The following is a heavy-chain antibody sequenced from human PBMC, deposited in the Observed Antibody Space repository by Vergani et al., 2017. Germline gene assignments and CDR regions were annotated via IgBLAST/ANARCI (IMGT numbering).Heavy chain of an antibody. CDR1: GGSISSGGYY. Sequence: QVQLQESGPGLVKPSETLSLTCTVSGGSISSGGYYWSWIRQHPGKGLEWIGYIYYSGSTNYNPSLKSRVTISVDTSKNQFSLKLSSVTAADTAVYYCARVSSSGWYFDYWGQGTLVTVSS. J-gene: IGHJ4*02. CDR3: ARVSSSGWYFDY. CDR2: IYYSGST. D-gene: IGHD6-19*01. V-gene: IGHV4-61*08.